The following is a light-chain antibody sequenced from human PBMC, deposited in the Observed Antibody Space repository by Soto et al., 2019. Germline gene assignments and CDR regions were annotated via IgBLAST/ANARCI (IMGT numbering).Light chain of an antibody. CDR1: NIGSKS. V-gene: IGLV3-21*01. CDR3: QVWDTSSDHHV. J-gene: IGLJ1*01. Sequence: YELTQSPSVSVAPGQTATITCGGNNIGSKSVNWYQHKAGQAPVLVMSYDSDRPSGIPERFSGSNSGNTATLTLSRVESGDEADYYCQVWDTSSDHHVFGSGTKVTVL. CDR2: YDS.